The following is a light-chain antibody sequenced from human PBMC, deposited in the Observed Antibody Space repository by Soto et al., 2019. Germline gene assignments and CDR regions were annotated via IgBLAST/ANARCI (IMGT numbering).Light chain of an antibody. J-gene: IGKJ4*01. CDR1: QRVGGG. Sequence: DIQMTQSPSTLSASVGDRVTITCRASQRVGGGLVWYQQKPGKAPKILIYGGSSLESGVPSRFSGSGSGAEFTLTIDSLQPDDFATYYSLQYFTYPFTFGGGTKVEIK. CDR3: LQYFTYPFT. V-gene: IGKV1-5*03. CDR2: GGS.